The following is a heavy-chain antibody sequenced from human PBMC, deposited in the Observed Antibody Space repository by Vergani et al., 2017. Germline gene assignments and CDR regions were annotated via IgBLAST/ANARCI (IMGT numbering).Heavy chain of an antibody. Sequence: EVQLVQSGAEVKKPGESLRISCKGSGYSFTSYWISWVRQMPGKGLEWMGRIDPSDSYTNYSPSFQGHVTISADKSISTAYLRCSSLKASDTAMYYCARLRGNPPGSYLAVDIWGQGTMVTVSS. CDR1: GYSFTSYW. D-gene: IGHD3-10*01. CDR3: ARLRGNPPGSYLAVDI. CDR2: IDPSDSYT. J-gene: IGHJ3*02. V-gene: IGHV5-10-1*03.